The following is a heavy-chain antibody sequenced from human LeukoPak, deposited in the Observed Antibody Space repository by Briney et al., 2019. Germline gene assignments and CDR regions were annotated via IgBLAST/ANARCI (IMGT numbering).Heavy chain of an antibody. CDR2: IYSSGST. V-gene: IGHV4-59*01. Sequence: TSETLSLTCTVSGGSISNDYWTWIRQPPGEGLEWVGYIYSSGSTNYNPSLKSRVTISVDTSKNQFSLKLSSVTAADTAVYYCARGGSGYSTDYWGQGTLVTVSS. CDR3: ARGGSGYSTDY. CDR1: GGSISNDY. J-gene: IGHJ4*02. D-gene: IGHD3-22*01.